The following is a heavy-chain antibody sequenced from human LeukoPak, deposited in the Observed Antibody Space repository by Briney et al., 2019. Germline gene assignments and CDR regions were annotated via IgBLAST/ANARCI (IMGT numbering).Heavy chain of an antibody. CDR3: ARSKDILTGYCFDY. V-gene: IGHV4-39*07. CDR2: IYHSGST. D-gene: IGHD3-9*01. Sequence: PSETLSLTCTVSGGSISSYYWGWIRQPPGKGLEWIGSIYHSGSTYYNPSLKSRVTISVDTSKNQFSLKLSSVTAADTAVYYCARSKDILTGYCFDYWGQGTLVTVSS. J-gene: IGHJ4*02. CDR1: GGSISSYY.